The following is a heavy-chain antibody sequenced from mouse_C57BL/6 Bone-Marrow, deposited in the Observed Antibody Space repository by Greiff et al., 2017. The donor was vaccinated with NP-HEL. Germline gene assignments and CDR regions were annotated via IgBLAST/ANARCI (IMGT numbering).Heavy chain of an antibody. V-gene: IGHV1-19*01. CDR1: GYTFTDYY. CDR2: INPYNGCT. Sequence: EVQLQQSGPVLVKPGASVKMSCKASGYTFTDYYMNWVKQSHGKSLEWIGVINPYNGCTSYNQKFKGKATLTVDKSCSTAYMELNSLTSEDCAVYYCARIYYEDYWGQGTTLTVSS. D-gene: IGHD2-4*01. J-gene: IGHJ2*01. CDR3: ARIYYEDY.